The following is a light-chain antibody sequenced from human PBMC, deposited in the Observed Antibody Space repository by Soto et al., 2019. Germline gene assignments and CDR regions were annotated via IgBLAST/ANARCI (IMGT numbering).Light chain of an antibody. Sequence: IVLTQSPATLSSFPGDRVSRSCRASQYINTRLAWYQHRPGQAPRLLIYQTSIRAAGIPARFSVSGSGTDFTLTISDVQPEDFALYYCHQRQSWPRTFGQGTKVDIK. V-gene: IGKV3-11*01. J-gene: IGKJ1*01. CDR2: QTS. CDR1: QYINTR. CDR3: HQRQSWPRT.